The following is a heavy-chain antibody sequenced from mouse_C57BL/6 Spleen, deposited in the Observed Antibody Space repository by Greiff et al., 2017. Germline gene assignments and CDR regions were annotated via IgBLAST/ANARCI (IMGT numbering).Heavy chain of an antibody. CDR1: GFSFNTYA. D-gene: IGHD2-2*01. CDR2: IRSKSNNYAT. V-gene: IGHV10-1*01. J-gene: IGHJ4*01. Sequence: EVQLVESGGGLVQPKGSLKLSCAASGFSFNTYAMNWVRQAPGKGLEWVARIRSKSNNYATYYADSVKDRFTISRDDSESMLYLQMNNLKTEDTAMYYCVRQGGLRRAIDYWGQGTSVTVSS. CDR3: VRQGGLRRAIDY.